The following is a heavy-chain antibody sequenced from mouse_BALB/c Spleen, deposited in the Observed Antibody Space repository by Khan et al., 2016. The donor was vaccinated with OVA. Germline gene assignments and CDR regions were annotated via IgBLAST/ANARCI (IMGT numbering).Heavy chain of an antibody. CDR3: ARTASIKY. Sequence: EVKLLESGPGLVKPSQSLSLTCTVTGYSITSGYGWNWIRQFPGNKLEWMGYISYSGSTNYNPSLKSRISINRDTSKKQFFLKLNSVSTEDTATYYCARTASIKYWGQGTTLTVSS. D-gene: IGHD1-2*01. V-gene: IGHV3-2*02. CDR2: ISYSGST. J-gene: IGHJ2*01. CDR1: GYSITSGYG.